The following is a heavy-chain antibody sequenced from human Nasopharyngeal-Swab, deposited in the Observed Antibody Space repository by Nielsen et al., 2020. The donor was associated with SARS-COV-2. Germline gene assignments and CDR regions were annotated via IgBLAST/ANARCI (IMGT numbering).Heavy chain of an antibody. D-gene: IGHD1-26*01. Sequence: SGPTLVKPAQTLTLTCTFSGFSLSTSGMCVSWIRQPPGKALEWLARIDWDDDKYYSTSLKTRLTISKDTSKNQVVLAMTNMDPVDTATYYCARILRDSESYAPYYYYYMDVWGKGTTVTVSS. CDR2: IDWDDDK. J-gene: IGHJ6*03. CDR3: ARILRDSESYAPYYYYYMDV. V-gene: IGHV2-70*11. CDR1: GFSLSTSGMC.